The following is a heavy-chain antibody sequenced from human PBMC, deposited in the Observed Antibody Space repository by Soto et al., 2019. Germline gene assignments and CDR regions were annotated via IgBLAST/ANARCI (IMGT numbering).Heavy chain of an antibody. CDR2: IDPSDSYT. CDR3: ARADSSSFSWFGP. J-gene: IGHJ5*02. Sequence: LGESLKISCQGSGYSFTSYWISWVRQMPGKGLEWMGRIDPSDSYTNYSPSFQGHVTISADKSISTAYLQWSSLKASDTAMYYCARADSSSFSWFGPWGQGTLVTVSS. V-gene: IGHV5-10-1*01. D-gene: IGHD6-6*01. CDR1: GYSFTSYW.